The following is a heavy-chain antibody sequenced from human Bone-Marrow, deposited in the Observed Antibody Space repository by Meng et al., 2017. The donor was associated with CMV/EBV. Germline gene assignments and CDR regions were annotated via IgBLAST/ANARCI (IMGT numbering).Heavy chain of an antibody. CDR2: IYYNENT. Sequence: GSLRLSCSVSGGSISSSSYYWGWIRQPPGKGLEWIGNIYYNENTYYNASLKSRVTISVDTSKNQFSLKLSSVTAADTAVYYCARVPITPSYYYGMDGWGQGTTVTVSS. D-gene: IGHD5-24*01. CDR3: ARVPITPSYYYGMDG. CDR1: GGSISSSSYY. J-gene: IGHJ6*02. V-gene: IGHV4-39*07.